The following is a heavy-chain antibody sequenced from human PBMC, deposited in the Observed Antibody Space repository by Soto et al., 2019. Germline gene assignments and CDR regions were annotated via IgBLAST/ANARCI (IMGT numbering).Heavy chain of an antibody. CDR3: AREGASSGESGAFDI. CDR1: GGTFSSYT. D-gene: IGHD1-1*01. CDR2: IIPILGIA. J-gene: IGHJ3*02. Sequence: QVQLVQSGAEVKKPGSSVKVSCKASGGTFSSYTISWVRQAPGQGLEWMGRIIPILGIANYAQKFRGRVTITADKSTSTAYMELSSLRSEDTAVYYCAREGASSGESGAFDIWGQGTMVTVSS. V-gene: IGHV1-69*08.